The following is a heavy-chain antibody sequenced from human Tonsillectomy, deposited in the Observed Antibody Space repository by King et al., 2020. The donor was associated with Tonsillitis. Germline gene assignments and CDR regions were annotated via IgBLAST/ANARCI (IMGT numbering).Heavy chain of an antibody. J-gene: IGHJ6*02. D-gene: IGHD2-2*01. V-gene: IGHV1-18*04. CDR2: ISAYNGNT. CDR3: AVPPLPGDYYYYGMDV. CDR1: GYTFTRYG. Sequence: QLVQSGAEVKKPGASVKVSCKASGYTFTRYGITWVRQAPGQGLEWMGWISAYNGNTKYAQKFQGRVTMTTDTSTSTAYMELRSLRSDDTAVYYCAVPPLPGDYYYYGMDVWGQGTTVIVSS.